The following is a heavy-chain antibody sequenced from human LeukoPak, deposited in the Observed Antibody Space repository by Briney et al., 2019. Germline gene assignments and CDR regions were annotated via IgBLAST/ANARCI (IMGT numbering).Heavy chain of an antibody. CDR1: GFTFSSYE. CDR2: ISSSGSTI. J-gene: IGHJ3*02. D-gene: IGHD4-17*01. V-gene: IGHV3-48*03. Sequence: GGSLRLSCAASGFTFSSYEMNWVRQAPGKGLEWVSYISSSGSTIYYADSVKGRFTISRDNAKNSLYLQMNSLRAADTAVYYCATDRLGDYETYAFDIWGQGTLVTVSS. CDR3: ATDRLGDYETYAFDI.